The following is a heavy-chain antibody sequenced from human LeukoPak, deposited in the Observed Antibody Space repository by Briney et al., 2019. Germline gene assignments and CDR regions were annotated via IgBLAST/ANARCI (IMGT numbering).Heavy chain of an antibody. D-gene: IGHD3-10*01. CDR3: ASSYYYGSGSYPDY. J-gene: IGHJ4*02. CDR1: GFTFSSYS. V-gene: IGHV3-21*01. CDR2: ISSSSSYI. Sequence: GGSLRLSCVASGFTFSSYSMTWARQAPGKGLEWVSSISSSSSYIYYADSVKGRFTISRDNAKNSLYPQMNSLRAEDTAVYYCASSYYYGSGSYPDYWGQGTLVTVSS.